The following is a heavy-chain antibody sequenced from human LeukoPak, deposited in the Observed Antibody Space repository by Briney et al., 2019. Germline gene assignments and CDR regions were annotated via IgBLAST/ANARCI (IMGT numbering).Heavy chain of an antibody. Sequence: GRSLRLSCAASGFSISSYGMHWVRQAPGKGLEWVAVISYDGSNEYYADSVKGRFTISRDNSKNTLYPQMNSLRVEDTAVYYCARVLNYYDSSGYYFSYWGQGTLVTVSS. J-gene: IGHJ4*02. D-gene: IGHD3-22*01. CDR2: ISYDGSNE. V-gene: IGHV3-30*03. CDR1: GFSISSYG. CDR3: ARVLNYYDSSGYYFSY.